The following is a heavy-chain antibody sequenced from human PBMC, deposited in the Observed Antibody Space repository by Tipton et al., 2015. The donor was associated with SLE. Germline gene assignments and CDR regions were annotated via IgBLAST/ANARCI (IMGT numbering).Heavy chain of an antibody. CDR2: IYPADSDT. V-gene: IGHV5-51*03. CDR1: GYKFHAYW. D-gene: IGHD4-17*01. Sequence: QLVQSGAEVKKPGESLKISCQGSGYKFHAYWIAWVRQMPGKGLEWMGIIYPADSDTRYSPSFQGQVTISADRSISTAYLQWSSLKASDTAIYYCARLPATTHDAFDFWGQGTMVTVSS. CDR3: ARLPATTHDAFDF. J-gene: IGHJ3*01.